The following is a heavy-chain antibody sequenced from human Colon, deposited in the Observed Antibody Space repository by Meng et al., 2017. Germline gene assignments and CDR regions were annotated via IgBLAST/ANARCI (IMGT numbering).Heavy chain of an antibody. CDR2: FDPDDDET. CDR3: SSVRRLGAFNF. D-gene: IGHD3-22*01. J-gene: IGHJ4*02. CDR1: GWTLTELS. Sequence: ASAKVSCKVSGWTLTELSIHWVRQARGQGLEWMGSFDPDDDETVYAQNFQGRLTMTEDTSANTAYMELSSLRSDDTAVYFCSSVRRLGAFNFWGQGTLVTVSS. V-gene: IGHV1-24*01.